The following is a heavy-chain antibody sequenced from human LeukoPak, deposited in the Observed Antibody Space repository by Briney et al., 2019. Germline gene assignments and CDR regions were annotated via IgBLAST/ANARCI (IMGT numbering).Heavy chain of an antibody. J-gene: IGHJ1*01. CDR1: GFTFSDYA. CDR3: ARDMGTGGYYIEYFQC. D-gene: IGHD3-3*01. CDR2: VSYDGSNK. Sequence: GGSLRLSCAASGFTFSDYAMHWVRQAPGKGLEWVAVVSYDGSNKYYADSVKGRFTISRDSSKNTVYLQMNSLRAEDTALYYCARDMGTGGYYIEYFQCWGQGTLVTVSS. V-gene: IGHV3-30-3*01.